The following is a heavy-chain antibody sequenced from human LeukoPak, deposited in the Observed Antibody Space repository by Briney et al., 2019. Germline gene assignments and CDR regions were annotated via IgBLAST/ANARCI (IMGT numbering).Heavy chain of an antibody. Sequence: SETLSLTCTVFGGSVSSDGYYWGWIRQPPGKGLEWIGSIYHSRSTYYSPSLKSRATISVDTSMNQVSLKLSSVTAADTAMYYCARLFGYSYGIVDYWGQGTLVTVSS. J-gene: IGHJ4*02. CDR1: GGSVSSDGYY. V-gene: IGHV4-39*01. CDR3: ARLFGYSYGIVDY. CDR2: IYHSRST. D-gene: IGHD5-18*01.